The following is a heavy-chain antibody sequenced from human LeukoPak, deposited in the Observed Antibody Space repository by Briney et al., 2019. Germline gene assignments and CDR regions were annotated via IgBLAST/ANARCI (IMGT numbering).Heavy chain of an antibody. CDR1: GFTFSNYW. CDR2: LNSDGSST. J-gene: IGHJ4*02. Sequence: GGSLRLSCAASGFTFSNYWMHWVRHAPGKALVWVSRLNSDGSSTNYADSVKGRFTISRDNAKNTLYLQMNSLRDEDTAVFYCARSRYDYIWGIDYWGQGNLVTISS. V-gene: IGHV3-74*01. CDR3: ARSRYDYIWGIDY. D-gene: IGHD3-16*01.